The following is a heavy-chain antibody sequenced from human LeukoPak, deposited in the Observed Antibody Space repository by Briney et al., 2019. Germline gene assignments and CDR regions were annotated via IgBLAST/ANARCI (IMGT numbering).Heavy chain of an antibody. CDR2: FYHSGST. V-gene: IGHV4-30-2*01. CDR1: GDSISSGNYY. J-gene: IGHJ6*03. D-gene: IGHD3-3*01. CDR3: ARGIPPTYDDYYYYMDV. Sequence: PSETLSLTCTVSGDSISSGNYYWSWIRQPPGKGLEWIGYFYHSGSTYYNPSLKSRVTISVDRSKNQFSLKLSSVTAADTAVYYCARGIPPTYDDYYYYMDVWGKGTTVTVSS.